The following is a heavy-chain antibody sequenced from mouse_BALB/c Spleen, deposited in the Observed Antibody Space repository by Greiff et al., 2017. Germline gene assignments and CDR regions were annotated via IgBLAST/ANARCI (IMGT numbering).Heavy chain of an antibody. V-gene: IGHV1S81*02. CDR2: INPSNGGT. Sequence: QVQLQQSGAELVKPGASVKLSCKASGYTFTSYYMYWVKQRPGQGLEWIGEINPSNGGTNFNEKFKSKATLTVDKSSSTAYMQLSSLTSEDSAVYYCTREYRYSYAMDYWGQGTSVTVSS. J-gene: IGHJ4*01. CDR3: TREYRYSYAMDY. CDR1: GYTFTSYY. D-gene: IGHD2-14*01.